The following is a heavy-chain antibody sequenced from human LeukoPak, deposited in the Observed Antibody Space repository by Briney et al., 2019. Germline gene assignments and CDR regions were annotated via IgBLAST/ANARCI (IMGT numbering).Heavy chain of an antibody. J-gene: IGHJ4*02. CDR3: ARVSGVITDQ. Sequence: PGGSLRLSCAASGFTFNNYGMHWVRQAPGKGLEWVALIWYDGSKEYYADSVKGRFTISRDNSKNTVYLQMNSLRAEDTAVYYCARVSGVITDQWGQGTLVTVSS. D-gene: IGHD3-22*01. V-gene: IGHV3-33*01. CDR2: IWYDGSKE. CDR1: GFTFNNYG.